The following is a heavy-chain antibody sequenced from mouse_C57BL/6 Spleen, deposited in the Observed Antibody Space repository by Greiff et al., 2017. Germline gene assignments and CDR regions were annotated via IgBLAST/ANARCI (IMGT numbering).Heavy chain of an antibody. CDR3: ARSPPGGYAMGY. CDR1: GYAFTNYL. V-gene: IGHV1-54*01. Sequence: VQLQQSGAELVRPGTSVKVSCKASGYAFTNYLIEWVKQRPGQGLEWIGVINPGSGGTNYNEKFKGKATLTADTSSSTAYMQLSSLTSEDSAVYCGARSPPGGYAMGYWGQGTSVTVSS. J-gene: IGHJ4*01. CDR2: INPGSGGT.